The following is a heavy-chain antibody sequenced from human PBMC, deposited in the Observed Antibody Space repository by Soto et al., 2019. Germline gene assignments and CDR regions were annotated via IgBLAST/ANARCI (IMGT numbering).Heavy chain of an antibody. D-gene: IGHD2-2*02. CDR3: AREGDSDIVVVPAAINSRSYGMDV. CDR2: INPNSGGT. Sequence: ASVKVSCKASGYTFTGYYMHWVRQAPGQGLEWMGWINPNSGGTNYAQKFQGWVTMTRDTSISTAYMELSRLRSDDTAVYYCAREGDSDIVVVPAAINSRSYGMDVWGQGTTVTVSS. CDR1: GYTFTGYY. V-gene: IGHV1-2*04. J-gene: IGHJ6*02.